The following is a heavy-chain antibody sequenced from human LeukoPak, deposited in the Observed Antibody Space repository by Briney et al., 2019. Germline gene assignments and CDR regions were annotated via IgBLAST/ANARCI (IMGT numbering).Heavy chain of an antibody. CDR2: ISGNSRTI. V-gene: IGHV3-11*04. Sequence: PGGSLRLSCAASGFIFSDYYMSWIRQAPGRGLEWVSYISGNSRTIYYADSVKGRFTISRDNAKNSLYLQMNSLRAEDTAVYYCARRYYSDSSGYLYWGQGTLVTVSS. J-gene: IGHJ4*02. CDR1: GFIFSDYY. CDR3: ARRYYSDSSGYLY. D-gene: IGHD3-22*01.